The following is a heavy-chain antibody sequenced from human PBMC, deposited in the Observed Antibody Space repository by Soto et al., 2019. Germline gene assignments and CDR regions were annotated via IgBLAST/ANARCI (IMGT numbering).Heavy chain of an antibody. CDR3: AKLGHCSGGTCYYFDF. CDR1: GFSSRNYD. Sequence: VGSLRLSGSASGFSSRNYDIHWVRQARGKGLEWVAIISYVGSNKYYADSVKGRFTISRDNSKNTLYLQMNSLRPEDTAVYYCAKLGHCSGGTCYYFDFWGRGTLVTVSS. V-gene: IGHV3-30*18. CDR2: ISYVGSNK. J-gene: IGHJ4*02. D-gene: IGHD2-15*01.